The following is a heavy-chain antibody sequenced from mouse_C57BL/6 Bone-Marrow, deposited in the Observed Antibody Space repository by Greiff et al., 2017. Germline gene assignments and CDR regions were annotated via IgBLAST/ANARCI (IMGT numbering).Heavy chain of an antibody. V-gene: IGHV1-63*01. J-gene: IGHJ3*01. CDR2: IYPGGGYT. Sequence: QVQLKQSGAELVRPGTSVKMSCKASGYTFPNYWIGWAKQRPGHGLEWIGDIYPGGGYTNYNEKFKGKATLTADKSSSTAYMQISSLTSEDSAIYYCARSWGYSSFAYWGQGTLVTVSA. CDR1: GYTFPNYW. D-gene: IGHD2-3*01. CDR3: ARSWGYSSFAY.